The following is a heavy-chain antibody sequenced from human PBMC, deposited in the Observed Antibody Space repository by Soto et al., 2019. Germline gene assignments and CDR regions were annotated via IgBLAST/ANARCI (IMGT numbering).Heavy chain of an antibody. CDR2: NSGSGVST. D-gene: IGHD2-21*01. CDR3: AKVHSSLRHKDGFDV. V-gene: IGHV3-23*01. J-gene: IGHJ3*01. CDR1: GFTFSSYA. Sequence: EVQLLESGGGLVQPGGSLRLSCAASGFTFSSYAMSWVRQAPGRGLEWVSGNSGSGVSTYYADSVKGRFTISRDNSKNTLYLHMDSLRAEDTAVYYCAKVHSSLRHKDGFDVWGQGTMVTVSS.